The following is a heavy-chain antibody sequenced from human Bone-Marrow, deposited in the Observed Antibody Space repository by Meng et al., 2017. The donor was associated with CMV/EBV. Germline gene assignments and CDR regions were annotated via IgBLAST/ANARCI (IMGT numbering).Heavy chain of an antibody. Sequence: GGSLRLSCAASGFTFSDYYMSWIRQAPGKGLEWVSYISSSGSTIYYADSVKGRFTISRDNAKNSLYLQMNSLRAEDTAVYYCARDMGPVVVLDAFDIWGQGTMVTVSS. D-gene: IGHD2-15*01. CDR1: GFTFSDYY. CDR2: ISSSGSTI. J-gene: IGHJ3*02. CDR3: ARDMGPVVVLDAFDI. V-gene: IGHV3-11*04.